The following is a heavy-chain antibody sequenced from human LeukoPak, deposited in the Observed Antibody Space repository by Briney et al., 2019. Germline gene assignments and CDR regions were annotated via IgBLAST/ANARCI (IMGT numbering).Heavy chain of an antibody. J-gene: IGHJ4*02. CDR3: AKDNRRHYTSGPNPDSLH. CDR1: GFIFNNYA. V-gene: IGHV3-9*01. CDR2: ISWNSGSI. Sequence: GGSLRLSSAGSGFIFNNYAMHWVRQPPGKGLEWVSGISWNSGSIDYADSVKGRFTISRDNAKNSLYLRMNSLRVEDTAFYYCAKDNRRHYTSGPNPDSLHWGQGALVTVSS. D-gene: IGHD6-19*01.